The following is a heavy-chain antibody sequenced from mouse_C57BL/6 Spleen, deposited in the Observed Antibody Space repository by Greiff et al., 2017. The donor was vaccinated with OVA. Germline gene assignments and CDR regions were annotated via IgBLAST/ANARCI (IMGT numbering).Heavy chain of an antibody. V-gene: IGHV1-82*01. CDR1: GYAFSSSW. CDR2: IYPGDGDT. J-gene: IGHJ2*01. CDR3: ARDDYGGNYFDY. Sequence: VQLQQSGPELVKPGASVKISCKASGYAFSSSWMNWVKQRPGKGLEWIGRIYPGDGDTNYNGKFKGKAILTADKSSSTAYMQLSSLTSEDSAVYFCARDDYGGNYFDYWGQGTTLTVSS. D-gene: IGHD2-4*01.